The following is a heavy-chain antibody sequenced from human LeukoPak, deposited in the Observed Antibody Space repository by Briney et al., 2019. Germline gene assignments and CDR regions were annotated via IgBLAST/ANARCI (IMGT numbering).Heavy chain of an antibody. V-gene: IGHV3-74*01. CDR2: INSDGSST. CDR3: ARQVGYYDFWSGYYTHYYYMDV. D-gene: IGHD3-3*01. Sequence: PGGSLRLSCAASGFTFSSYWMHWVRQAPGKGLVWVSRINSDGSSTSYADSVKGRFTISRDNAKNTLYLQMNSLRAEDTALYYCARQVGYYDFWSGYYTHYYYMDVWGKGTTVTVSS. J-gene: IGHJ6*03. CDR1: GFTFSSYW.